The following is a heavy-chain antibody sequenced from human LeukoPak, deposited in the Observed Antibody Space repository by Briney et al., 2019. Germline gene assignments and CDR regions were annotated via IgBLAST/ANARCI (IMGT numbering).Heavy chain of an antibody. CDR3: ARGGYYYGSGSYFPSWFDP. CDR1: GGSFSGYY. Sequence: SETLSLTCAAYGGSFSGYYWSWIRQPPGKGLEWIGEINHSGSTNYNPSLKSRVTISVDTSKNQFSLKLSSVTAADTAVYYCARGGYYYGSGSYFPSWFDPWGQGTLVTVSS. J-gene: IGHJ5*02. V-gene: IGHV4-34*01. D-gene: IGHD3-10*01. CDR2: INHSGST.